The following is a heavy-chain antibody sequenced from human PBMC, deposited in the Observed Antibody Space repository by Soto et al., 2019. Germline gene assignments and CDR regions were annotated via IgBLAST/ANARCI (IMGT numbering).Heavy chain of an antibody. J-gene: IGHJ4*02. CDR1: GYTFTSSG. CDR2: INGGNGDT. V-gene: IGHV1-3*01. D-gene: IGHD4-17*01. Sequence: SVKVACKASGYTFTSSGMQWVRLAPGQRLEWMGWINGGNGDTKYSQKFQDRVTITRDAPASTAYMELSSLRFEDTAVYYCAREVYGGNVYFDFWGQGTLVTVSS. CDR3: AREVYGGNVYFDF.